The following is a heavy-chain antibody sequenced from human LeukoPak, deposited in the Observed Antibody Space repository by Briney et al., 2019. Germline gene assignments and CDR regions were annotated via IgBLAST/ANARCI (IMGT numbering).Heavy chain of an antibody. D-gene: IGHD6-13*01. CDR3: ARVAIEGAGADY. CDR1: GFTFSSYS. J-gene: IGHJ4*02. CDR2: ISSSNTYI. V-gene: IGHV3-21*01. Sequence: GGSLKLSCAASGFTFSSYSMNWVRQAPGKGLEWVSSISSSNTYIYYADSVKGRFTISRDNARNSLYLQMNTLRAEDTAVYYCARVAIEGAGADYWGQGTLVTVSS.